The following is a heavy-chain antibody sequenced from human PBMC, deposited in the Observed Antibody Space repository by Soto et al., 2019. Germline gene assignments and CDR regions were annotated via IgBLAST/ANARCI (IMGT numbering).Heavy chain of an antibody. V-gene: IGHV3-23*01. Sequence: QLLQSGGGLVQPGGSLTLSCAASGFTFGTTDMSWVRQAPGAGLEWVSTIDGSGGITYYADSVKGRFTISRDNCRNTVYLQMNRRRGDDTALYYCVKNSGWFNTWGQGARVTVSS. J-gene: IGHJ5*02. CDR2: IDGSGGIT. D-gene: IGHD3-10*01. CDR3: VKNSGWFNT. CDR1: GFTFGTTD.